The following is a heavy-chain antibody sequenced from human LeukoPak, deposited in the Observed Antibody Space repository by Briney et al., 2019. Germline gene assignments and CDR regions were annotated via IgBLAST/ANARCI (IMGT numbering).Heavy chain of an antibody. J-gene: IGHJ4*02. D-gene: IGHD5-18*01. V-gene: IGHV3-23*01. CDR3: AKNVDTAMVIYFDY. CDR1: GFTFSNYG. Sequence: SGGSLRLSCAASGFTFSNYGMSWVRQAPGKGLEWVSSISGSGDSTYYADSVKGRFTISRDNSKNTLYLQMNSLRAEDTAVYYCAKNVDTAMVIYFDYWGQGTLVTVSS. CDR2: ISGSGDST.